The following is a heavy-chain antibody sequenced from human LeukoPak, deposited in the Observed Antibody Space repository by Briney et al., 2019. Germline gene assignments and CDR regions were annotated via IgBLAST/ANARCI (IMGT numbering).Heavy chain of an antibody. Sequence: GGSLRLSCAASGFTVSSNYMSWVRQAPGKGLEWVSVIYSGGSTYYADSVKGRFTISRDNSKNTLYLQMNSLRAEDTAVYYCARIPWRESSSSWYWGNAFDIWGQGTMVTVSS. D-gene: IGHD6-13*01. V-gene: IGHV3-53*01. CDR2: IYSGGST. CDR3: ARIPWRESSSSWYWGNAFDI. CDR1: GFTVSSNY. J-gene: IGHJ3*02.